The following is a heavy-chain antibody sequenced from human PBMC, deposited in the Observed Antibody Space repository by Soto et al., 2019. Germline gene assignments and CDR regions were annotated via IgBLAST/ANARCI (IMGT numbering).Heavy chain of an antibody. V-gene: IGHV1-69*01. CDR3: ARLSGYCSSTSCYYGMDV. Sequence: QVQLVQSGAEVKKPGSSVKVSCKASGGTFSSYAISWVRQAPGQGLEWMGGIIPIFGTANYAQKFHGRVTTTADESTSTAYMELSSLRSEDTAVYYCARLSGYCSSTSCYYGMDVWGQGTTVTVSS. CDR1: GGTFSSYA. CDR2: IIPIFGTA. J-gene: IGHJ6*02. D-gene: IGHD2-2*01.